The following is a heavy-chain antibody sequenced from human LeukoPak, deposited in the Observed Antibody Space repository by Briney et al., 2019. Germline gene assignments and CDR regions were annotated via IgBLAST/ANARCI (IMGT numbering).Heavy chain of an antibody. Sequence: PSETLSLTCAVYGGSFSGYYWSWIRQHPGKGLEWIGYIYYSGNTYYNPSLKSRVTISVDTSKNQFSLKLSSVTAADTAVYYCAIYYSSWIDHWGQGTLVTVSS. D-gene: IGHD6-6*01. CDR1: GGSFSGYY. J-gene: IGHJ4*02. CDR3: AIYYSSWIDH. CDR2: IYYSGNT. V-gene: IGHV4-31*11.